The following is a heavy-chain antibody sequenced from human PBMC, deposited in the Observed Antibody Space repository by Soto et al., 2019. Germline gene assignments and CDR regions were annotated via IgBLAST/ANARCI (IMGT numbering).Heavy chain of an antibody. D-gene: IGHD5-12*01. CDR3: ATGLRSVYGPFDS. J-gene: IGHJ4*02. CDR2: LSGGGDST. Sequence: GGSLRLSCAASGFMFSSYAMTWVRQAPGKGLEWVSALSGGGDSTYYAPSVRGRFAISRDNSKNTPYLQMNSLRAEDTAVYYCATGLRSVYGPFDSWGQGTLVTVSS. V-gene: IGHV3-23*01. CDR1: GFMFSSYA.